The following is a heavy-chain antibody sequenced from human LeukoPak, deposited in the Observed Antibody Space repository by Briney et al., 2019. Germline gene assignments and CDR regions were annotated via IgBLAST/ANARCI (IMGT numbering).Heavy chain of an antibody. V-gene: IGHV3-23*01. D-gene: IGHD2-2*01. CDR3: TRDHITSWQIDF. J-gene: IGHJ4*02. Sequence: PGGSLTLSCAASGFSFSIHGMGWVRPAPGKGLEWVSHVRPGDGSTTYAESVKGRFTISRDNSKNTVSLQMNSLRVEDTAVYYCTRDHITSWQIDFWGQGTMVTVSS. CDR1: GFSFSIHG. CDR2: VRPGDGST.